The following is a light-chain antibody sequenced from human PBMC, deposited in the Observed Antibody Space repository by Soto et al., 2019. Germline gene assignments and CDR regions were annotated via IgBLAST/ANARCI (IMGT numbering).Light chain of an antibody. Sequence: QSALTQPRSVSGSPGQSVTISCTGTSSDVGGYNYVSWHQQPPGKAPKLLIYDVTNRPSGVPDRFSGSKSGNTASLTISGLQADDEADYYCCSYAGSYTGVFGGGTKLTVL. V-gene: IGLV2-11*01. CDR1: SSDVGGYNY. CDR3: CSYAGSYTGV. CDR2: DVT. J-gene: IGLJ2*01.